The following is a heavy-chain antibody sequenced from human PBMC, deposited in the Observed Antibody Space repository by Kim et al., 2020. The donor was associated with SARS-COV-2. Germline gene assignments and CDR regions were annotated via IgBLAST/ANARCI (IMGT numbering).Heavy chain of an antibody. D-gene: IGHD6-6*01. CDR2: ISGSGDTI. Sequence: GGSLRLSCVASGFTFSNYEMNWVRQAPGKGLEWVSYISGSGDTIYDADSVRGRFTISRDNARNSLYLQMNSLRAEDTAVYYCAREVAPGPIDYWGQGTLVTVSS. CDR1: GFTFSNYE. V-gene: IGHV3-48*03. CDR3: AREVAPGPIDY. J-gene: IGHJ4*02.